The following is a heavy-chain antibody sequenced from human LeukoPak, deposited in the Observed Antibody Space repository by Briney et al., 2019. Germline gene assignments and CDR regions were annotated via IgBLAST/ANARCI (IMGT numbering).Heavy chain of an antibody. CDR1: GFTFDDYA. J-gene: IGHJ3*02. V-gene: IGHV3-9*01. D-gene: IGHD6-13*01. CDR3: AKDIAAAGYEAFDI. CDR2: ISWNSGSI. Sequence: PGGSLRLSCAASGFTFDDYAMHWVRHAPGKGLEWVSGISWNSGSIGYADSVKGRFTISRDNAKNSLYLQMNSLRAEDTALYYCAKDIAAAGYEAFDIWGQGTMVTVSS.